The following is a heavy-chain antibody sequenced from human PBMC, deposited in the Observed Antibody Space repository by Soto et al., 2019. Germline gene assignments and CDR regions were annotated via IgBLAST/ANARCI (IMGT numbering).Heavy chain of an antibody. Sequence: QVQLQESGPGLVRPSGTLSLTCAVSGASISSTTSGNWWSWVRQPPGKGLEWIGEIYHSGSTNYNPSLKSRVTMSVDKSKNQFPLKLSSVTAADTAVYYCARMVGATLVDFWGQGTLVTVSS. V-gene: IGHV4-4*02. CDR2: IYHSGST. CDR3: ARMVGATLVDF. J-gene: IGHJ4*02. D-gene: IGHD1-26*01. CDR1: GASISSTTSGNW.